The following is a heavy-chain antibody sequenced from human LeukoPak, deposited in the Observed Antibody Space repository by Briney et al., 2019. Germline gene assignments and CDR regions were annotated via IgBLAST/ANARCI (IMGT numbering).Heavy chain of an antibody. CDR2: ISGSGGNT. CDR3: AKDRENYYDSSGPIGSRYFDY. CDR1: GFTFSSYA. J-gene: IGHJ4*01. V-gene: IGHV3-23*01. D-gene: IGHD3-22*01. Sequence: GGSLRLSCAASGFTFSSYAMSWVRQAPGKGLEWVSAISGSGGNTYYADSVKGRFTISRDNSKNTLYLQLNTLRAEDTAVYYCAKDRENYYDSSGPIGSRYFDYWGQGTLVTVSS.